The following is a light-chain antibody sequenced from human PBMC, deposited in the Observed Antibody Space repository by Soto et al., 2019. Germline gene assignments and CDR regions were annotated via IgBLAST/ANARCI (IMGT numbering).Light chain of an antibody. CDR3: QQLNTYPIT. V-gene: IGKV1-9*01. CDR1: QGINTF. J-gene: IGKJ5*01. Sequence: IQLTQSPSSLSASVGHRVTITCRASQGINTFLAWYQQKAGKAPKIMSYAASTLQSGVPSRFRGSGSGTDFTLTISSLKSEDFATYYCQQLNTYPITFGQGTRLEI. CDR2: AAS.